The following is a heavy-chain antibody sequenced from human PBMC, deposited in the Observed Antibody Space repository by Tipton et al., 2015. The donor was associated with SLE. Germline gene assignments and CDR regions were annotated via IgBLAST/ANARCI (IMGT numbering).Heavy chain of an antibody. D-gene: IGHD1-26*01. V-gene: IGHV4-38-2*02. Sequence: TLSLTCAVSGYSISSGYYWGWIRQPPGKGLEWIGSIYHSGSTYYNPSLKSRVTISVDTSKNQFSLKLSSVTAADTAVYYCARDSGSYLNYYYYDYMDVWGKGTTVTVSS. CDR1: GYSISSGYY. CDR2: IYHSGST. J-gene: IGHJ6*03. CDR3: ARDSGSYLNYYYYDYMDV.